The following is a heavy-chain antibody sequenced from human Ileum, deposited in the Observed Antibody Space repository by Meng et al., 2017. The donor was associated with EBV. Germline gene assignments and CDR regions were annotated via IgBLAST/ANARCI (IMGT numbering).Heavy chain of an antibody. Sequence: QVQRTGSGSGQVDLAETLSRTCAVSGGAISRRDWWSWVRQPPGKGLEWIGETSHSGSTNYSPSLKSRVTISLDKSKNQLFLKLNSVTAADTAVYYCASSDYYRSDYWGQGTLVTVSS. CDR2: TSHSGST. CDR3: ASSDYYRSDY. D-gene: IGHD3-22*01. CDR1: GGAISRRDW. V-gene: IGHV4-4*02. J-gene: IGHJ4*02.